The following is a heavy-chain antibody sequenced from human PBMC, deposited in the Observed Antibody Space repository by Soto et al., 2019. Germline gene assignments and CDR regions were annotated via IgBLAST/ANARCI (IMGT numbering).Heavy chain of an antibody. CDR3: AHEEGIVSALMYFAV. CDR1: GYTLTGLS. V-gene: IGHV1-24*01. CDR2: FHREDGET. D-gene: IGHD1-26*01. J-gene: IGHJ4*02. Sequence: ASVKVSCKVSGYTLTGLSIHWVRQAPGKGLEWMGGFHREDGETTYAQMFQGRVIMTEDSSTDTGYMELSSLRFEDTAVYYCAHEEGIVSALMYFAVCGQRNQVT.